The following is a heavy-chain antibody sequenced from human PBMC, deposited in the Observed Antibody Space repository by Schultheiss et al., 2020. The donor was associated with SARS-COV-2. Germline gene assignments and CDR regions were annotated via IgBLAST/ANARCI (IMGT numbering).Heavy chain of an antibody. CDR2: ISYDGSNK. Sequence: GGSLRLSCAASGFTFSYYYMSGVRQAPGKGLEWVAVISYDGSNKYYADSVKGRFTISRDNSKNTLYLQMNSLRAEDTAVYYCAREYSSSFDYWGQGTLVTVSS. V-gene: IGHV3-30*03. J-gene: IGHJ4*02. CDR3: AREYSSSFDY. CDR1: GFTFSYYY. D-gene: IGHD6-6*01.